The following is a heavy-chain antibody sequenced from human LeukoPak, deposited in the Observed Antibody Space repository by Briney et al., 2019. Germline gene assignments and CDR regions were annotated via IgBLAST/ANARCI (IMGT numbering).Heavy chain of an antibody. V-gene: IGHV3-15*01. Sequence: PGGSLRLSCAASGLTFSSAWMTWVRLAPGRGLEWVGRIRSKAYGGTTDYAEPVKGRFIISRDDSENTVYLQMNSLKTEGTGDYYCTTVGVYYYDHWGQGTRVTVSS. D-gene: IGHD3-10*01. CDR2: IRSKAYGGTT. J-gene: IGHJ5*02. CDR1: GLTFSSAW. CDR3: TTVGVYYYDH.